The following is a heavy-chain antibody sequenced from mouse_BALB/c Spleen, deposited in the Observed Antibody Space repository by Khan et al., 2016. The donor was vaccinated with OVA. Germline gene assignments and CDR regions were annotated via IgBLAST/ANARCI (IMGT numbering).Heavy chain of an antibody. J-gene: IGHJ2*01. V-gene: IGHV3-2*02. CDR1: GYSITSDYA. D-gene: IGHD1-1*01. CDR3: TSSLTSTTVVATDFDY. Sequence: EVQLQESGPGLVKPSQSLSLTCTVTGYSITSDYAWNWIRQFPGNKLEWMGYISYSGRTSYNPSLKSRISITRDTSKNQFFLQLNSVSNADTATYYGTSSLTSTTVVATDFDYWGQGTTLTVSS. CDR2: ISYSGRT.